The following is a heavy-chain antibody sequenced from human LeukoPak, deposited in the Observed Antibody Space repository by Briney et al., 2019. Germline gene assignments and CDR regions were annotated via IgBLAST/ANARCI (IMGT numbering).Heavy chain of an antibody. V-gene: IGHV3-13*01. CDR3: ARVAKERVGGVYYFDY. CDR2: IGTAGDT. Sequence: GGSLRLSCAASGFTFSDYDMHWVRQATGKGLEWVSAIGTAGDTYYTGSVKGRFTISRENAKDSLYLQMNSLRAGDTAVYYCARVAKERVGGVYYFDYWDQGTLVTVSS. J-gene: IGHJ4*02. D-gene: IGHD1-1*01. CDR1: GFTFSDYD.